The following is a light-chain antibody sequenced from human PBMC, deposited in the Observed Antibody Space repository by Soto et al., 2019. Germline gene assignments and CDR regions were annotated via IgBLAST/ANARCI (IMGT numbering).Light chain of an antibody. Sequence: EIVMTQSPATLSVSPGERATLSCRASQSISTNLAWYQQRPGQAPRLLIYGASTRATGIPARFSGSGSGTEFTLTISGLQSEDFAVYCCQQYHNWPLHFGQGTRLEIK. CDR2: GAS. V-gene: IGKV3-15*01. J-gene: IGKJ5*01. CDR1: QSISTN. CDR3: QQYHNWPLH.